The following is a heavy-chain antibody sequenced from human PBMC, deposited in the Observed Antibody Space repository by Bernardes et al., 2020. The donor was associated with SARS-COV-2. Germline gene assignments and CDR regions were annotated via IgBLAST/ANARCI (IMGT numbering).Heavy chain of an antibody. Sequence: GGSLRLSRAASGFTFSSYAMSWVRQAPGKGLEWVSAISGSGGSTYYADSVKGRFTISRDNSKNTLYLQMNSLRAEDTAVYYCAKALMSGFGELLSYFDYWGQGTLVTVSS. V-gene: IGHV3-23*01. J-gene: IGHJ4*02. CDR1: GFTFSSYA. CDR2: ISGSGGST. D-gene: IGHD3-10*01. CDR3: AKALMSGFGELLSYFDY.